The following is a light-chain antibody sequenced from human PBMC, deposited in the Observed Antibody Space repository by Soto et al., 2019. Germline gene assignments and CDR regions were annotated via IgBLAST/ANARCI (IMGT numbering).Light chain of an antibody. CDR3: QQYHGYPWT. CDR2: KAS. V-gene: IGKV1-5*03. J-gene: IGKJ1*01. Sequence: DLQMTQSPSTLSTSVGDRVTITCRASQSISSWLAWYQQKPGKAPKVLIYKASSLQSGVPSRFSGSGSGTEFTLTISSLQPDDFATYYCQQYHGYPWTFGQGTKVEIK. CDR1: QSISSW.